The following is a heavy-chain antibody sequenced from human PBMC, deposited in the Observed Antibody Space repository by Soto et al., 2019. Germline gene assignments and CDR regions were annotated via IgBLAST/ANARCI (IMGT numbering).Heavy chain of an antibody. V-gene: IGHV3-23*01. CDR2: ISGSGGTT. D-gene: IGHD6-25*01. J-gene: IGHJ4*02. Sequence: EVQLLESGGGLVQPGRSLRLSCAASGVTFSNYAMSWVRQAPGQGLDWVSAISGSGGTTYYADSVKGRFTISRDNSKNTLCLQMNSLRAEDAAVYYCAKFFVETGSNSGWPWSFHYWGQGTLVTVSS. CDR3: AKFFVETGSNSGWPWSFHY. CDR1: GVTFSNYA.